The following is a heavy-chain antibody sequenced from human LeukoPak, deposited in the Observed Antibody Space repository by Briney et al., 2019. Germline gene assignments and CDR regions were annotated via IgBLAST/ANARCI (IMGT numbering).Heavy chain of an antibody. CDR3: ASGLPINNYYDSSGYYPQFDY. J-gene: IGHJ4*02. D-gene: IGHD3-22*01. V-gene: IGHV1-2*02. Sequence: ASVKVSCKASGYTFTGYYMHWVRQAPGQGLEWMGWINPNSGGTNYAQKFQGRVTMTTDTSTSTAYMELRSLRSDDTAVYYCASGLPINNYYDSSGYYPQFDYWGQGTLVTVSS. CDR1: GYTFTGYY. CDR2: INPNSGGT.